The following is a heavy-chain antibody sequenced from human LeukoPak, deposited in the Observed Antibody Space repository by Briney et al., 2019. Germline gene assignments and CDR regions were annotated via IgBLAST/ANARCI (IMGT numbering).Heavy chain of an antibody. CDR3: ARGGCSSSSCYLFDY. D-gene: IGHD2-2*01. CDR1: GFTVSSNY. Sequence: GGSLRLSCAASGFTVSSNYMSWVRQAPGKGLEWVSVIYSGGNTYNADSVKGRFTISRDNSKNTLYLQMNSRRAEDTAVYYCARGGCSSSSCYLFDYWGQGTLVTVSS. V-gene: IGHV3-66*01. J-gene: IGHJ4*02. CDR2: IYSGGNT.